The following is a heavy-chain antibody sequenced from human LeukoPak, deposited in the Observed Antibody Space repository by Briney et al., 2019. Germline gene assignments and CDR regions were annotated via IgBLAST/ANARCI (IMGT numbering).Heavy chain of an antibody. V-gene: IGHV4-39*07. CDR1: GGSISSSSYY. CDR2: IYYSGST. J-gene: IGHJ3*02. D-gene: IGHD2-2*01. Sequence: PSETLSLTCTVSGGSISSSSYYWGWIRQPPGKGLEWIGSIYYSGSTYYNPSLKSRVTISVDTSKNQFSLKLSSVTAADTAVYYCARGVTQLLLGFGAFDIWGQGTMVTVSS. CDR3: ARGVTQLLLGFGAFDI.